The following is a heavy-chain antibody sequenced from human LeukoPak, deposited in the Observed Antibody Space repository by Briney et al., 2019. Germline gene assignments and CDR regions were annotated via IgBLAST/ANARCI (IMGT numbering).Heavy chain of an antibody. CDR1: GYTFTSYG. CDR3: ARALGSGSYYKGTHFDY. J-gene: IGHJ4*02. CDR2: ISAYNGNT. D-gene: IGHD3-10*01. Sequence: GASVEVSCKASGYTFTSYGISWVRQAPGQGLEWMGWISAYNGNTNYAQKLQGRVTMTTDTSTSTAYMELRSLRSDDTAVYYCARALGSGSYYKGTHFDYWGQGTLVTVSS. V-gene: IGHV1-18*01.